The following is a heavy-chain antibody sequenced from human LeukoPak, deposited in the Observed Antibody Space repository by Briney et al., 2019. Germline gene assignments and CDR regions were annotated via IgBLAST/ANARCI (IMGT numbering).Heavy chain of an antibody. CDR2: IKQDGGEK. J-gene: IGHJ6*02. Sequence: GGSLRLSCAASGFTFDDYAMHWVRQAPGKGLEWVANIKQDGGEKHYVDSVKGRFTISRDNAKNSLYLQMNSLRAEDTAVYYCAKGKPSSSSDVWGQGTTVTVSS. V-gene: IGHV3-7*01. D-gene: IGHD6-13*01. CDR3: AKGKPSSSSDV. CDR1: GFTFDDYA.